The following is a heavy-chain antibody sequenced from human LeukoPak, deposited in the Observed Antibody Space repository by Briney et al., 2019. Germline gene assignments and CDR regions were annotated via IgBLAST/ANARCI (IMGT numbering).Heavy chain of an antibody. D-gene: IGHD3-3*01. CDR3: AKETAIFGVVPYYFDY. CDR2: IRYDGSNK. V-gene: IGHV3-30*02. CDR1: GFTFSSYG. J-gene: IGHJ4*02. Sequence: GGSLRLSCAASGFTFSSYGMHWVRQAPGKGLEWVAFIRYDGSNKYYADSVKGRFTISRDNSKNTLYLQMNSLRAEDTAVYYCAKETAIFGVVPYYFDYWGRGTLVTVSS.